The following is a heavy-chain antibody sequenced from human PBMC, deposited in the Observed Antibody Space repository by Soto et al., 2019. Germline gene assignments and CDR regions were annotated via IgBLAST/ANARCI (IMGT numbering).Heavy chain of an antibody. Sequence: GSLRLSCTASGFTFDDYAMHWVRQAPGKGLEWVSLISWDGCSTYYSDSVKGRFTISRDNSKNSLYLQMNSLRAEDTALYYCAKDRMVRAFYGMDVWGQGTTVTV. D-gene: IGHD3-10*01. CDR1: GFTFDDYA. CDR2: ISWDGCST. V-gene: IGHV3-43D*04. CDR3: AKDRMVRAFYGMDV. J-gene: IGHJ6*02.